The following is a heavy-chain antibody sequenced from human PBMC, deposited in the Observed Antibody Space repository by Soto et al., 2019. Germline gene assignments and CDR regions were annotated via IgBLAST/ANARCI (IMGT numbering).Heavy chain of an antibody. CDR2: INPNSGGT. CDR3: ARGQDIVVVVAATPNYYYGMDV. V-gene: IGHV1-2*04. D-gene: IGHD2-15*01. J-gene: IGHJ6*02. Sequence: ASVKVSCKASGYTFTGYYMHWVRQAPGQGLEWMGWINPNSGGTKYAQKFQGWVTMTRDTSISTAYMELSRLRSDDTAVYYCARGQDIVVVVAATPNYYYGMDVWGQGTTVTVSS. CDR1: GYTFTGYY.